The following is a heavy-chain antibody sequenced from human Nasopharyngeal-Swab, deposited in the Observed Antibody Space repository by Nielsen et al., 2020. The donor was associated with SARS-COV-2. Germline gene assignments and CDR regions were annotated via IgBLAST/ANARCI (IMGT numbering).Heavy chain of an antibody. J-gene: IGHJ6*02. CDR3: ARGRIGDYKYYGLDV. CDR2: INHAGST. CDR1: GGSFTTYY. V-gene: IGHV4-34*01. D-gene: IGHD1-14*01. Sequence: SETLSLTCAVYGGSFTTYYWNWIRQSPGKGLEWIAEINHAGSTNYSPSLKSRITISVDPSKNQFSLRLNSVSAADTAVYYCARGRIGDYKYYGLDVWGQGTTVTVSS.